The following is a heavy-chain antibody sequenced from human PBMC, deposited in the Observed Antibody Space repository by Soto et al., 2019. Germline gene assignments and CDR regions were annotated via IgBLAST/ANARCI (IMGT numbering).Heavy chain of an antibody. Sequence: GGSLRLSCVASGFTFSSYSMVWVRQAPGKGLEWVSYIFASSTTIYYADSVKGRFTVSRDNAQNSLFLLMNSLRVEDTAVYYCARDCDGYRYGYVDYWGQGTLVTSPQ. J-gene: IGHJ4*02. CDR3: ARDCDGYRYGYVDY. CDR2: IFASSTTI. V-gene: IGHV3-48*04. CDR1: GFTFSSYS. D-gene: IGHD5-18*01.